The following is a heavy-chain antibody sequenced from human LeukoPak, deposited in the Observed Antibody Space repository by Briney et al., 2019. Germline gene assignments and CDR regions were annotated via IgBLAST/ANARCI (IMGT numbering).Heavy chain of an antibody. V-gene: IGHV4-59*13. Sequence: SEPLSLTCTVSGDSISRYYWTWLRQPPGKGLEGVGYFYYSGSTNYNPSLKSRVTISGETSKNQFSLKLSSVTAADTAVYYCARSGRNAPYSFISLDYWGQGMLVIVSS. D-gene: IGHD4-23*01. CDR3: ARSGRNAPYSFISLDY. CDR1: GDSISRYY. J-gene: IGHJ4*02. CDR2: FYYSGST.